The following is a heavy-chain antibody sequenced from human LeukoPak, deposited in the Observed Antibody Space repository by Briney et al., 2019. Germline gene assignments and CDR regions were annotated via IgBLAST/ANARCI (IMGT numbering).Heavy chain of an antibody. D-gene: IGHD3-22*01. Sequence: VASVKVSCKASGYTFTSYAMHWVRQAPGQRLEWMGWINAGNGNTKYSQEFQGRVTITRDTSASTAYMELSSLRSEDMAVYYCARTYYYDSSGYPRDAFDIWGQGTTVTVSS. CDR1: GYTFTSYA. V-gene: IGHV1-3*03. CDR2: INAGNGNT. J-gene: IGHJ3*02. CDR3: ARTYYYDSSGYPRDAFDI.